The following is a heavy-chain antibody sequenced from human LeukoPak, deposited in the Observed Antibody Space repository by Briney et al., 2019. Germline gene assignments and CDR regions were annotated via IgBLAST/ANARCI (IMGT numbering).Heavy chain of an antibody. D-gene: IGHD5-12*01. CDR3: ARASGYGGYDVYTFDY. CDR2: IKRKTDGETT. J-gene: IGHJ4*02. V-gene: IGHV3-15*01. CDR1: GFTFSNVW. Sequence: GGSLRLSCAASGFTFSNVWMSWVRQAPGKGPEWVGRIKRKTDGETTDYAAPVTGRFTISRDNSKNTLYLQMGSLRAEDMAVYYCARASGYGGYDVYTFDYWGQGTLVTVSS.